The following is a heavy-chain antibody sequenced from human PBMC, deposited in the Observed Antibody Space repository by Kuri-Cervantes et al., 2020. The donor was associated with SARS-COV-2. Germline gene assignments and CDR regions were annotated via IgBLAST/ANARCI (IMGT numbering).Heavy chain of an antibody. V-gene: IGHV3-30*03. Sequence: GESLKISFAVSGFTFTSHAMHWVRQAPGKGLEWVALISYDGSNKFYADSVKGRFTISRDNSKNTLYLQMGSLRAEDMAVYYFARDGESWPELGVVAGTPSFDYWGQGTLVTVSS. CDR3: ARDGESWPELGVVAGTPSFDY. CDR1: GFTFTSHA. D-gene: IGHD6-19*01. CDR2: ISYDGSNK. J-gene: IGHJ4*02.